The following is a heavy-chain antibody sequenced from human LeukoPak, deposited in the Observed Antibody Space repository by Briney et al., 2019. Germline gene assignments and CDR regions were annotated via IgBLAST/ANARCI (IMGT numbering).Heavy chain of an antibody. CDR3: AKDTYSSSLTGFDY. V-gene: IGHV3-9*01. J-gene: IGHJ4*02. D-gene: IGHD6-6*01. Sequence: PGGSLRLSCAASGFTFDDYAMHWVRQAPGKGLEWVSGISWNSGSIGYADSVKGRFTISRDNPKNSLYLQMNSLRAEDTALYYCAKDTYSSSLTGFDYWGQGTLVTVSS. CDR1: GFTFDDYA. CDR2: ISWNSGSI.